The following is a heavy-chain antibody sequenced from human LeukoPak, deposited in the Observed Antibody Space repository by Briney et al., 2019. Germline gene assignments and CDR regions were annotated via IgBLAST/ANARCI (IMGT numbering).Heavy chain of an antibody. J-gene: IGHJ4*02. D-gene: IGHD3-22*01. V-gene: IGHV3-15*01. CDR1: GFTFSNAW. CDR3: TTEAYYYDSGAIKYFDY. Sequence: SGGSLRLSCAASGFTFSNAWMSWVRKAPGKGLEWVGRIKSKTDGGATHYAAPVKGRFTISRDDSKNTLYLQMYSLKTEDTAVYYCTTEAYYYDSGAIKYFDYWGQGTLVTVSS. CDR2: IKSKTDGGAT.